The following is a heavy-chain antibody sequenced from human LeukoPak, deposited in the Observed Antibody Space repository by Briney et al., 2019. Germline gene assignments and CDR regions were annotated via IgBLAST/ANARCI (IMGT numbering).Heavy chain of an antibody. CDR3: ASRSGRQWLPYFDY. CDR1: GFTFGGYS. D-gene: IGHD1-26*01. CDR2: IRSKGNGETT. J-gene: IGHJ4*02. V-gene: IGHV3-49*04. Sequence: GGSLRLSCTSSGFTFGGYSMTWVRQAPGKGLEWVGFIRSKGNGETTEYAASVKVTFTISTDDTKSIAYLQMNSLKTEDTAVYHCASRSGRQWLPYFDYWGQGTLATVSS.